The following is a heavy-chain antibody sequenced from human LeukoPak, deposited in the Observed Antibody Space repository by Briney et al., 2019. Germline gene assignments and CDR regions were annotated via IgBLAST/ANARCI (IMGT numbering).Heavy chain of an antibody. CDR3: ARGVSRDGYIY. Sequence: SETLSLTCAVYGGSFSGYYWSWIRQPPGKGLEWIGYIYYSGSTYYNPSLKSRVTISVDTSKNQFSLKLSSVTAADTAVYYCARGVSRDGYIYWGQGTLVTVSS. J-gene: IGHJ4*02. V-gene: IGHV4-34*09. CDR2: IYYSGST. CDR1: GGSFSGYY. D-gene: IGHD5-24*01.